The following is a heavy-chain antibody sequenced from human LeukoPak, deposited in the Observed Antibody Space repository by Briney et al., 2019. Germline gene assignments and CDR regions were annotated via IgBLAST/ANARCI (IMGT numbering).Heavy chain of an antibody. CDR1: GGSISSYY. CDR3: ARVGVSGFGELLFHFDY. V-gene: IGHV4-59*12. CDR2: IYYSGSI. D-gene: IGHD3-10*01. J-gene: IGHJ4*02. Sequence: KPSETLSLTCTVSGGSISSYYWSWIRQSPGKGLEWIGHIYYSGSIKYNPSLKSRVTISVDTSKNQFSLKLSSVTAADTAVYYCARVGVSGFGELLFHFDYWGQGTLVTVSS.